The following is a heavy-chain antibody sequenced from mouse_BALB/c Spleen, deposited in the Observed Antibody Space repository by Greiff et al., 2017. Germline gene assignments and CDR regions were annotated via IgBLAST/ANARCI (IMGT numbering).Heavy chain of an antibody. CDR1: GYTFTSYW. CDR3: ARCWITTAGRYFDY. D-gene: IGHD1-2*01. Sequence: QVQLQQSGAELAKPGASVKMSCKASGYTFTSYWMHWVKQRPGQGLEWIGYINPSTGYTEYNQKFKDEATLTADKSSSTAYMQLSSLTSEDSAVYYCARCWITTAGRYFDYWGQGTTLTVSS. J-gene: IGHJ2*01. V-gene: IGHV1-7*01. CDR2: INPSTGYT.